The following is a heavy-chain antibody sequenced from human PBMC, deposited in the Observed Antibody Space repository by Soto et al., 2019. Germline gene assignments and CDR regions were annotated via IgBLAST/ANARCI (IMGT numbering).Heavy chain of an antibody. V-gene: IGHV4-30-2*01. J-gene: IGHJ6*02. Sequence: SETLSLTCAVSGGSISSGGYSWSWIRQPPGKGLEWIGYIYHSGSTYYNPSLKSRVTISVDRSKNQFSLKLSSVTAADTAVYYCAREYSSSYYYYYGMDVWGQGTTVTVSS. CDR3: AREYSSSYYYYYGMDV. CDR1: GGSISSGGYS. CDR2: IYHSGST. D-gene: IGHD6-6*01.